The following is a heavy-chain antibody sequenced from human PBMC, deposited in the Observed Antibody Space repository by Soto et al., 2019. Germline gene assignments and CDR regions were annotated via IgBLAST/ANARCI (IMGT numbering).Heavy chain of an antibody. CDR2: ISSSSNTI. CDR1: GFTFSSYS. J-gene: IGHJ4*02. V-gene: IGHV3-48*01. Sequence: DVQLVESGGGLVQPGGSLRLSCAASGFTFSSYSMNWVRQAPGKGLEWISYISSSSNTIYYADSMKGRFTISRDNARNSLYLQMNGLRAEDTAVYYCARGGYRNFDYWGQGTLVTVSS. D-gene: IGHD5-18*01. CDR3: ARGGYRNFDY.